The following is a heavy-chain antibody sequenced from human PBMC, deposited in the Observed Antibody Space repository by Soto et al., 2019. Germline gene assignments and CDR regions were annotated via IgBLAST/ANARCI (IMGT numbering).Heavy chain of an antibody. CDR1: GFTFTSSA. Sequence: QMQLVQSGPEVKKPGTSVKVSCKASGFTFTSSAVQWVRQARGQRLEWIGWIGVGSGNTNYARKFQERVTITRDMSTRTAYMELSSLRSEDTAVYYCAADSTEEAAMRSYYYYGMDVWGQGTTVTVSS. J-gene: IGHJ6*02. D-gene: IGHD2-2*01. CDR3: AADSTEEAAMRSYYYYGMDV. CDR2: IGVGSGNT. V-gene: IGHV1-58*01.